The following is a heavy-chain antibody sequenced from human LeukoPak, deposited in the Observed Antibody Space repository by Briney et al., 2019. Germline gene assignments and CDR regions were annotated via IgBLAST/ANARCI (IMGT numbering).Heavy chain of an antibody. J-gene: IGHJ4*02. CDR1: GYTLTELS. Sequence: ASVKVSCKVSGYTLTELSMHWVRQAPGKGLEWMGGFDPEDGETIYAQKFQGRVTMTEDTSTDTAYMELSSLRSEDTAVYYSATVRYDYVWGSYPFDYWGQGTLVTVPS. CDR3: ATVRYDYVWGSYPFDY. D-gene: IGHD3-16*02. CDR2: FDPEDGET. V-gene: IGHV1-24*01.